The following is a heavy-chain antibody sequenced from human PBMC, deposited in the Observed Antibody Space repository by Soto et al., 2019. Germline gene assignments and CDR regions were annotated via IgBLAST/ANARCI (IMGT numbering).Heavy chain of an antibody. CDR2: INPKFGDT. V-gene: IGHV1-2*02. CDR3: ARDRVAGIWGDAFDI. CDR1: GYTFTSYY. Sequence: QVQLVQSGAEMKEPGDSVRVSCEASGYTFTSYYIHWVRQAPGQGLEWMGWINPKFGDTTYAQDFQGRVSMTRDMSISTVYMELSRLTSDDTAIYYCARDRVAGIWGDAFDIWGQGTMVTVSS. J-gene: IGHJ3*02. D-gene: IGHD3-16*01.